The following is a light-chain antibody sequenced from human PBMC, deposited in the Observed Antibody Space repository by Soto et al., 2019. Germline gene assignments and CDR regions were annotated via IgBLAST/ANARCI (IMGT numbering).Light chain of an antibody. CDR1: SSDVGGYNY. Sequence: QSVLTQPPSVSGSPGQSVTISCTGTSSDVGGYNYASWFQQHPGKAPKVMIYEVSKRPSGVPDRFSGSKSGNTASLTISGLHADDEADYYCCTYAGNIKVFGTGTKVPVL. J-gene: IGLJ1*01. CDR3: CTYAGNIKV. V-gene: IGLV2-11*01. CDR2: EVS.